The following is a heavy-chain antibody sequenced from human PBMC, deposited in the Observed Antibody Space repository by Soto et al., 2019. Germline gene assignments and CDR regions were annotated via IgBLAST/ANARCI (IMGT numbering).Heavy chain of an antibody. V-gene: IGHV3-23*01. CDR1: GFTFSSYA. D-gene: IGHD3-22*01. CDR2: ISGSGGST. J-gene: IGHJ4*02. CDR3: AENAYYYDSSGYYVFGY. Sequence: GGSLRLSCAASGFTFSSYAMSWVRQAPGKGLEWVSAISGSGGSTYYADSVKGRFTISRDNSKNTLYLQMNSLRAEDTAVYYCAENAYYYDSSGYYVFGYWGQGTLVTVSS.